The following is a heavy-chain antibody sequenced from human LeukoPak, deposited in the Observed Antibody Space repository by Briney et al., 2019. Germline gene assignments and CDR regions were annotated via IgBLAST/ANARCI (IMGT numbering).Heavy chain of an antibody. J-gene: IGHJ3*02. D-gene: IGHD6-6*01. Sequence: GESLKISCKGSGYSFTSYWIGWVRQMPGKGLEWMGIIYPGDSDTRYSPSFQGQVTISADKSISTAYLQWSSLKASDTAMYYCAGHRTRTFYSSSSEDAFDIWGQGTMVTVSS. CDR1: GYSFTSYW. V-gene: IGHV5-51*01. CDR3: AGHRTRTFYSSSSEDAFDI. CDR2: IYPGDSDT.